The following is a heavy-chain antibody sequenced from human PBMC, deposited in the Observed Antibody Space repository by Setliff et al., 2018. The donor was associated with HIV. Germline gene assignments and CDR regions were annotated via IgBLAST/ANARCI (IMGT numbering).Heavy chain of an antibody. D-gene: IGHD5-12*01. CDR3: ARVASGYDYGWLDP. CDR1: GFTFSSYW. J-gene: IGHJ5*02. Sequence: GSLRLSCAASGFTFSSYWMHWVRQAPGKGLVWVSRVNNDGTDTIYADSVKGRFTISRDNAKNTLYLQMNSLRAEDTAVYYCARVASGYDYGWLDPWGQGTLVTVSS. CDR2: VNNDGTDT. V-gene: IGHV3-74*01.